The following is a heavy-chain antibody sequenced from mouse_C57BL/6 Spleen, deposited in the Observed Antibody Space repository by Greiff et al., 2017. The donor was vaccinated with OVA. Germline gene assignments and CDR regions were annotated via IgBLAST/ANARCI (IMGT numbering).Heavy chain of an antibody. V-gene: IGHV1-39*01. CDR3: AFYYDYDEAYFDY. D-gene: IGHD2-4*01. CDR2: INPNYGTT. CDR1: GYSFTDYN. Sequence: EVQVVESGPELVKPGASVKISCKASGYSFTDYNLNWVKQSHGTSLEWIGVINPNYGTTSYNQKFKGKATLTVDQSSSTAYMQLDSLTSEDSSVYYCAFYYDYDEAYFDYWGQGTTLTVSS. J-gene: IGHJ2*01.